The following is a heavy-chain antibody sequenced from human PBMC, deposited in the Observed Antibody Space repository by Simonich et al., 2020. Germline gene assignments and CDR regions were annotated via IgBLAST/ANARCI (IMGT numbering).Heavy chain of an antibody. CDR2: IRYNRSNK. Sequence: QVQLVESGGGVVQPGRSLRLSCAASGFTFSSYGMHWVSQAPGKGIEWVAVIRYNRSNKYYSGSVKGRFTIPRDNSKNTLYLQMNSLRAEDTAVYYCARDGGYMVRGVDAFDIWGQGTMVTVSS. CDR1: GFTFSSYG. CDR3: ARDGGYMVRGVDAFDI. J-gene: IGHJ3*02. D-gene: IGHD3-10*01. V-gene: IGHV3-33*01.